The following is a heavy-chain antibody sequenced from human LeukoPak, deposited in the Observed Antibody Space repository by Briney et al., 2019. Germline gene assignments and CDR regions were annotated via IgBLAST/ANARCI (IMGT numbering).Heavy chain of an antibody. J-gene: IGHJ3*02. CDR3: ARVRYGGCYKALDI. V-gene: IGHV1-2*06. CDR1: GYTFTGYY. Sequence: ASVKVSCEASGYTFTGYYMHWVRQAPGQGLEWMGRINPNSGGTNYAQKFQGRVTMTRDTSISTAYMELSRLRSDDTAVYYCARVRYGGCYKALDIWGQGTMVTVSS. CDR2: INPNSGGT. D-gene: IGHD1-26*01.